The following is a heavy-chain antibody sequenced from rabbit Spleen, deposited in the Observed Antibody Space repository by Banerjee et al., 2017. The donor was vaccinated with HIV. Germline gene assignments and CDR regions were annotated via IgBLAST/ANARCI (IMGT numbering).Heavy chain of an antibody. J-gene: IGHJ4*01. D-gene: IGHD5-1*01. Sequence: QSLEESGGDLVKPGASLTLTCIASGVSFSVSSYMCWVRQAPGKGLEWIACINAVTGKAVYATWAKGRFIMSRASSTTVTLQMTSLTAADTATYFCARDLVTVIGWNFNLWGPGTLVTVS. CDR2: INAVTGKA. CDR1: GVSFSVSSY. V-gene: IGHV1S40*01. CDR3: ARDLVTVIGWNFNL.